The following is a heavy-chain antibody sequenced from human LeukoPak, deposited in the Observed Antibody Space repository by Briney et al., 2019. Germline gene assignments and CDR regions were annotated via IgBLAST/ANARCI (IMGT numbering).Heavy chain of an antibody. CDR2: IKKDGSEK. V-gene: IGHV3-7*05. CDR3: ARVGSTCDH. Sequence: GGSLRLSCAASGFSFSTYWMSWVRQAPGKGLEWVANIKKDGSEKYYGDYVKGRFTISRDNAKSSRYLQMNSLRAEDTAVYYCARVGSTCDHWGQGTLVTVSS. CDR1: GFSFSTYW. J-gene: IGHJ4*02. D-gene: IGHD2-15*01.